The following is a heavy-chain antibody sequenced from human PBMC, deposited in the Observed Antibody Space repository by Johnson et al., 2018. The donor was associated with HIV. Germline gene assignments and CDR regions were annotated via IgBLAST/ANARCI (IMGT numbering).Heavy chain of an antibody. V-gene: IGHV3-20*04. CDR2: INWNGATT. CDR1: GFTFDDYS. J-gene: IGHJ3*02. CDR3: ARDDAFDI. Sequence: VQLVEPGGSVIRPGGSLRLSCAGSGFTFDDYSMSWVRQAPGKGLEWVSGINWNGATTGYDDSVKGRFTVSRDNGKNSLYLQMNSLRAEDTAVYYCARDDAFDIWGQGTMVTVSS.